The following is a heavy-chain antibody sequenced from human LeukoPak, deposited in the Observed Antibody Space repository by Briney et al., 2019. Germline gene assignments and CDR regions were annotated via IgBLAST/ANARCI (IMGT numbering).Heavy chain of an antibody. Sequence: ASVKVSCKASGGTFSSYAISWVRQAPGQGLEWMGRINPNSGGTNYAQKFQGRVTMTRDTSISTAYMELSRLRSDDTAVYYCAREDYYYGMDVWGKGPRSPSPQ. J-gene: IGHJ6*01. CDR3: AREDYYYGMDV. CDR1: GGTFSSYA. CDR2: INPNSGGT. V-gene: IGHV1-2*06.